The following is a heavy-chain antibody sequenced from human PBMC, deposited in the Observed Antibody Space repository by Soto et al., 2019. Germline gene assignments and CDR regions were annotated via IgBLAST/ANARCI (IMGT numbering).Heavy chain of an antibody. CDR2: IDYGGTI. CDR3: ARHVHNQGYEYYFAS. V-gene: IGHV4-39*01. D-gene: IGHD3-3*01. Sequence: QLQLQESGPGLVKPSETLSLTCNASGASISSSPYAWGWIRQSAGKGLEWIGTIDYGGTIYYNPFLQSRITISLDTSKNQISLRLSSVTAADTAVYYCARHVHNQGYEYYFASWGQGTLVTVSS. CDR1: GASISSSPYA. J-gene: IGHJ4*02.